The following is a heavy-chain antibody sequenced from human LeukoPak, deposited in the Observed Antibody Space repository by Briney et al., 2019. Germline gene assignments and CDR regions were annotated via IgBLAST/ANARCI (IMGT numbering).Heavy chain of an antibody. CDR1: GGSISSSRYY. Sequence: PSETLSLTCTVSGGSISSSRYYWGWIRQPPGKGLEWIGRIYYSGSTYYNPSLKSRVTISVHTSKNQFSLQLSSVTAPDTAVYSCARQKGLRVYYFDYWGQRTMVTVAS. D-gene: IGHD5-12*01. J-gene: IGHJ4*02. V-gene: IGHV4-39*01. CDR3: ARQKGLRVYYFDY. CDR2: IYYSGST.